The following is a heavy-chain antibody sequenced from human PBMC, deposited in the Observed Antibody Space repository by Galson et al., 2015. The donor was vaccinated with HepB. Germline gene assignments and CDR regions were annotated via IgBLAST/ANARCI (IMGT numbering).Heavy chain of an antibody. CDR3: AKDSAPYSSGWYDYYYGMDV. CDR2: IRYDGSNK. D-gene: IGHD6-19*01. J-gene: IGHJ6*02. CDR1: GFTFSSYG. Sequence: SLRLSCAASGFTFSSYGMHWVRQAPGKGLEWVAFIRYDGSNKYYADSVKGRFTISRDNSKNTLYLQMNSLRAEDTAVYYCAKDSAPYSSGWYDYYYGMDVWGQGTTVTVSS. V-gene: IGHV3-30*02.